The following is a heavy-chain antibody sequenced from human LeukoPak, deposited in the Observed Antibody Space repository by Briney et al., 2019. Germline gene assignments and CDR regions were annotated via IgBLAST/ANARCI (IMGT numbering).Heavy chain of an antibody. D-gene: IGHD5-12*01. CDR2: IYPDDSDI. Sequence: GESPKISCKGSGYSFTNNWIGWVRQMPGKGLEWMGIIYPDDSDITYSPSFQGQVTISADKSISIAYLQWNSLKASDTAMYYCARRSSLSWTFDIWGQGTMVTVSS. J-gene: IGHJ3*02. CDR3: ARRSSLSWTFDI. CDR1: GYSFTNNW. V-gene: IGHV5-51*01.